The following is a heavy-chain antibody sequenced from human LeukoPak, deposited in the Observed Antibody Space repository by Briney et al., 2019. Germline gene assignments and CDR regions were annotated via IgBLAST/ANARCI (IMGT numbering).Heavy chain of an antibody. Sequence: SETLSLTCAVYGGSFSGYYWSWIRQPPGKGLEWIGEINHSGSTNYNPSFKSRVTISVDTSKNQFSLKRSSVTAADTAVYYCARGLEWEPSYWGQGTLVTVSS. J-gene: IGHJ4*02. V-gene: IGHV4-34*01. CDR2: INHSGST. CDR1: GGSFSGYY. CDR3: ARGLEWEPSY. D-gene: IGHD1-26*01.